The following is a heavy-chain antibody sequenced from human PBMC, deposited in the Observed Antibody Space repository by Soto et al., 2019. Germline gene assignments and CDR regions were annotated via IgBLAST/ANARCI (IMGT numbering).Heavy chain of an antibody. CDR2: IVVGSGNT. CDR1: VFTMSSSA. Sequence: SLKLYCKTAVFTMSSSAGQSGLLKSGESLEWRVWIVVGSGNTTYAQKFQERVTITRDMSTSTAYMELSSLRSEDTDVYYCAAEVDIVATTWNSWGKGTLVTVS. CDR3: AAEVDIVATTWNS. D-gene: IGHD5-12*01. J-gene: IGHJ4*02. V-gene: IGHV1-58*01.